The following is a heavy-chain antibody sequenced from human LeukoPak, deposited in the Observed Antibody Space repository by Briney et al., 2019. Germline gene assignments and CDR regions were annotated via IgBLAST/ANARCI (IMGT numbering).Heavy chain of an antibody. CDR3: AGGPGWYDSSVYYYYMDA. J-gene: IGHJ6*03. CDR2: IYHSGST. V-gene: IGHV4-59*01. CDR1: GGSISSYY. Sequence: SETLSLTCTVSGGSISSYYWSWIRQPPGKGLEWIGYIYHSGSTKYNPSLKSRVTISVDTSKNQFSLKLSSVTAADTAVYYCAGGPGWYDSSVYYYYMDAWDKGTTVTVSS. D-gene: IGHD3-22*01.